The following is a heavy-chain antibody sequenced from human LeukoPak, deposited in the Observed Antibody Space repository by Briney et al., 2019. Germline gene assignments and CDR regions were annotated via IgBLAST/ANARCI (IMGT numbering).Heavy chain of an antibody. Sequence: PSETLSLTCTVSGGSVSSSTYYWGWIRQPPGKGLEWIGSIYYSGSTYYNPSLKSRVTISVDTSKNQFSLKLSSVTAADTAVYYCAGPMTEIDYWGQGTLVTVSS. CDR3: AGPMTEIDY. CDR2: IYYSGST. D-gene: IGHD2-21*02. V-gene: IGHV4-39*01. CDR1: GGSVSSSTYY. J-gene: IGHJ4*02.